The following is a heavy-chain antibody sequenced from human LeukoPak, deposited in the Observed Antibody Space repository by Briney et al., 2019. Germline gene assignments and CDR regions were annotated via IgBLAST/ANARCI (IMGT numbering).Heavy chain of an antibody. CDR2: IIPIFGTA. CDR1: GGTFSSYA. V-gene: IGHV1-69*13. CDR3: ARVSEVVAQALDN. J-gene: IGHJ4*02. D-gene: IGHD3-22*01. Sequence: GASVKVSCKASGGTFSSYAISWVRQAPGQGLEWMGGIIPIFGTANYAQKFQGRVTITADEFTSTAYMELSSLRSEDTAVYYCARVSEVVAQALDNWGQGMLVTVSS.